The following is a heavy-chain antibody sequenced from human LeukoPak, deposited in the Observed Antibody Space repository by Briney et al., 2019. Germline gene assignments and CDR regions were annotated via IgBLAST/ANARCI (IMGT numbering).Heavy chain of an antibody. J-gene: IGHJ6*01. Sequence: GGSLRLSCAASGFIFRNYGMNWVRQAPGKGLEWVSGIYTNGNTRYADSVRGRFTISRDNSKNTLYLQMHSLRVDDTAVYYCAHXVXXYXXGXDVWGQXTXVTVSS. CDR3: AHXVXXYXXGXDV. CDR2: IYTNGNT. D-gene: IGHD6-6*01. V-gene: IGHV3-23*05. CDR1: GFIFRNYG.